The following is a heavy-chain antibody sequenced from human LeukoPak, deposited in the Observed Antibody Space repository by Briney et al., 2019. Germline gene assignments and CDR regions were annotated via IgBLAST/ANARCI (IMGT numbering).Heavy chain of an antibody. V-gene: IGHV4-31*03. CDR1: GGSISSGGYY. J-gene: IGHJ3*02. Sequence: SETLSLTCTVSGGSISSGGYYWSWIRQHPGKGLEWIGYIYYSGSTYYNPSLKSRVTISVDASKNQFSLKLRSVTAADTAVYYCAREGGDYVWGSYRHGAFDIWGQGTMVTVSS. CDR2: IYYSGST. D-gene: IGHD3-16*02. CDR3: AREGGDYVWGSYRHGAFDI.